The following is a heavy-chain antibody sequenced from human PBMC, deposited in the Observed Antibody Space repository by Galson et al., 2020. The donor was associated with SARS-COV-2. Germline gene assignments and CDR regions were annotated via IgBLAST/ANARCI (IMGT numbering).Heavy chain of an antibody. V-gene: IGHV4-39*01. D-gene: IGHD3-10*01. J-gene: IGHJ4*02. CDR3: ARLIRSCYQNFDY. Sequence: SETLSLTCTVSSGSISSSSYYWGWIRQPPGKGLEWIGSIYYSGSTYYNPSLKSRVTISVDTSKNQFSLKLSSVTAADTAVYYCARLIRSCYQNFDYWGQGTLVTVSS. CDR2: IYYSGST. CDR1: SGSISSSSYY.